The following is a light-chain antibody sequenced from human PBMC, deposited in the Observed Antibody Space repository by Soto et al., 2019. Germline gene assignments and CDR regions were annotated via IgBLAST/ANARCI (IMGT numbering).Light chain of an antibody. V-gene: IGLV2-14*01. CDR1: SGDIGIYNY. Sequence: QSALTQPASVSGSPGQSITISCTGTSGDIGIYNYVSWYQQHPGKAPKLIICEVTNRPSGVSSRFSGPKSGNTASLTISGLRAEDEADYYCTSFTTTSIWVFGGGTKVTVL. J-gene: IGLJ3*02. CDR2: EVT. CDR3: TSFTTTSIWV.